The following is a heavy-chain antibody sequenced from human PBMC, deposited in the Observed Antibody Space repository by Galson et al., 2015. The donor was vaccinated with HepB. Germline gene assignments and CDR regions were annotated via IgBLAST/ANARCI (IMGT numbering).Heavy chain of an antibody. CDR1: GFSLSTSGMC. Sequence: PALVKPTQTLTLTCTFSGFSLSTSGMCVSWIRQPPGKALEWLALIDWDDDKYYSTSLKTRLTISKDTSKNQVALTMTNMDPVDTATYYCARMDRNYYGSGSYSYWGQGTLVTVSS. J-gene: IGHJ4*02. D-gene: IGHD3-10*01. CDR2: IDWDDDK. V-gene: IGHV2-70*01. CDR3: ARMDRNYYGSGSYSY.